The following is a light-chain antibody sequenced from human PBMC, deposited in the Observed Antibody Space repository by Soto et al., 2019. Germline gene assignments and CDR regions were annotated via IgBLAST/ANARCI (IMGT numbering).Light chain of an antibody. CDR2: AAS. J-gene: IGKJ4*01. Sequence: AIPVTQSPSSLSASVGDRVTITCRASQAIRNDLGWFQQKPGKAPKLLIYAASYLQSGVPSRFSGSGSGTDFTLTISSLQPEGVATEFCLQEYTYPLTFGGGTRVEIK. CDR3: LQEYTYPLT. CDR1: QAIRND. V-gene: IGKV1-6*01.